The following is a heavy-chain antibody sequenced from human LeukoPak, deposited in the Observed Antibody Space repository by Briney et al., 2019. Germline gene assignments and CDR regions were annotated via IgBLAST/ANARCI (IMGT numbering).Heavy chain of an antibody. V-gene: IGHV4-39*01. CDR2: IYYSGST. D-gene: IGHD3-3*01. J-gene: IGHJ4*02. CDR3: ARTNDFWSGYYFDY. Sequence: SETLSLTCTVSGGSISSSSYYWGWLRQPPGKGLEWLGSIYYSGSTYYNPSLKSRVTISVDTSKNQFSLKLSSVTAADTAVYYCARTNDFWSGYYFDYWGQGTLVTVSS. CDR1: GGSISSSSYY.